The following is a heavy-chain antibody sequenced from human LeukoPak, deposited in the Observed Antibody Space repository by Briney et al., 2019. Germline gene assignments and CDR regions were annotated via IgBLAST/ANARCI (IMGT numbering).Heavy chain of an antibody. CDR1: GYTFTSHG. Sequence: ASVKVSCKASGYTFTSHGISWVRQAPGQGLEWMGWISAYNGNTNYAQKLQGRVTMTTDTSTSTAYMELRSLRSDDTAVYYCARAQDYYDSSGYDYWGQGTLVTVSS. CDR2: ISAYNGNT. J-gene: IGHJ4*02. V-gene: IGHV1-18*01. CDR3: ARAQDYYDSSGYDY. D-gene: IGHD3-22*01.